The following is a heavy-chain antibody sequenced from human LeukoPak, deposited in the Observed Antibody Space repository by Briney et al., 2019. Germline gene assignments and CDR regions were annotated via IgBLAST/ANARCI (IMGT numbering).Heavy chain of an antibody. CDR3: ARRRYCSGSSCYRLDY. CDR1: GGSFSGYY. D-gene: IGHD2-15*01. J-gene: IGHJ4*02. CDR2: INHSGST. V-gene: IGHV4-34*01. Sequence: SETLSLTCAVYGGSFSGYYWSWIRQPPGKGLEWSGEINHSGSTNYNPSLKSRVTISVDTSKNQFSLKLSSVTAADTAVYYCARRRYCSGSSCYRLDYWGQGTLVTVSS.